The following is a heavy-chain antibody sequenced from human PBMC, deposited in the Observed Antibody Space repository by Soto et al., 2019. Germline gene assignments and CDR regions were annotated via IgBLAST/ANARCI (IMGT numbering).Heavy chain of an antibody. V-gene: IGHV4-4*02. CDR2: IFHGGIT. CDR3: ARHGGKFFDY. J-gene: IGHJ4*01. D-gene: IGHD2-15*01. Sequence: ASETLSLTCAVSGGSVSSSNWWTWVRQPAGEGLEWIGQIFHGGITSYNPSLKSRITISLDKSKNHLSLTLISVTAADTAVYYCARHGGKFFDYWGHGTLVTVSS. CDR1: GGSVSSSNW.